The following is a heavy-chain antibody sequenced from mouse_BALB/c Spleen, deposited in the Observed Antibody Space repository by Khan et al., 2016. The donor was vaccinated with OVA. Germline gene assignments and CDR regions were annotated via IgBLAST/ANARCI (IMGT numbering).Heavy chain of an antibody. V-gene: IGHV1-53*01. CDR3: TRGGYSSFAY. CDR1: GYTFTSYY. CDR2: INPSNGGS. J-gene: IGHJ3*01. D-gene: IGHD1-3*01. Sequence: QVQLQQSGAELVKPGASVKLSCKASGYTFTSYYIYWVKQRPGQGLEWIGDINPSNGGSNFNEKFKNKATLTVDKSSSTTYMQLSSLTSEDSAVYYCTRGGYSSFAYWGQGTLVTVSA.